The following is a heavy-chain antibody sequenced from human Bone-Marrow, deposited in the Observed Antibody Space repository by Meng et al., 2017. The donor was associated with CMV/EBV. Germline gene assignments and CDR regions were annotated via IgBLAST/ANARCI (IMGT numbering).Heavy chain of an antibody. CDR1: GYTFTGYY. CDR2: INPNSGGT. V-gene: IGHV1-2*02. Sequence: GESMKICCKASGYTFTGYYMHWVRQAPGQGLEWMGWINPNSGGTNYAQKCQGRVTMTRDTSISTAYMELSRLRSDDTAVYYYARDERGFVVVPAAMPYYYGMDVWGQGTTVTVSS. CDR3: ARDERGFVVVPAAMPYYYGMDV. D-gene: IGHD2-2*01. J-gene: IGHJ6*02.